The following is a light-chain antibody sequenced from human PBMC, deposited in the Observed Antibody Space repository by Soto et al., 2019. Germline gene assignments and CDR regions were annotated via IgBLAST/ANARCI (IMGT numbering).Light chain of an antibody. CDR1: QSVGTN. CDR2: AAS. Sequence: IVMTQSPATLSVSPGERATISCRASQSVGTNLAWYQQRPGQAPRLLIYAASTRASGIPARFSASGSGTEFTLTISSLQSEDLAIYYCQQYNYWTFGQGTKVEIK. CDR3: QQYNYWT. J-gene: IGKJ1*01. V-gene: IGKV3-15*01.